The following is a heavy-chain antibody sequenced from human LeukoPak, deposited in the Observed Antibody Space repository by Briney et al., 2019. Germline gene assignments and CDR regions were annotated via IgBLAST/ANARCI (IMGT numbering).Heavy chain of an antibody. CDR3: AREQWLDY. CDR2: IYSGGST. V-gene: IGHV3-66*01. J-gene: IGHJ4*02. Sequence: GGSLRLSCAVSGTTVSSHYMSWVRQAPGKGLEWVSVIYSGGSTYYADYVKGRFTISRDTSKNTLYLQVNIMRPEDTAVYYCAREQWLDYWGQGTLVTVSS. CDR1: GTTVSSHY. D-gene: IGHD6-19*01.